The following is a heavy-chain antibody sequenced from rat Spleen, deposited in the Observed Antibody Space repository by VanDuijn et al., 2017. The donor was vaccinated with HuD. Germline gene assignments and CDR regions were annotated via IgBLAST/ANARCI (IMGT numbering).Heavy chain of an antibody. J-gene: IGHJ4*01. Sequence: EVQLVESDGGLVQPGRSLKLSCAASGFTFSDYNMAWVRQAPKKGLEWVATISYDGSSTYYRDSVKGRFTITRDNAKSTLYLQMDSLRSEDTATYYCTTDTIAAVMDAWGQGASVTVSS. CDR1: GFTFSDYN. CDR3: TTDTIAAVMDA. D-gene: IGHD1-2*01. V-gene: IGHV5-7*01. CDR2: ISYDGSST.